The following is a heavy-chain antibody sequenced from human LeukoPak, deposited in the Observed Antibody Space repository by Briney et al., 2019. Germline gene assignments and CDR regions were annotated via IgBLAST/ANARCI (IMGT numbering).Heavy chain of an antibody. Sequence: GGSLRLSCAASGFTFSSYSMNWVRQAPGKGLEWVSSISSSSSYIYYADSVKGRFTISRDNAKNTLYLQMNSLRAEDTAVYYCARDSSGNIDYWGQGTLVTVSS. CDR3: ARDSSGNIDY. V-gene: IGHV3-21*01. D-gene: IGHD4-23*01. CDR2: ISSSSSYI. J-gene: IGHJ4*02. CDR1: GFTFSSYS.